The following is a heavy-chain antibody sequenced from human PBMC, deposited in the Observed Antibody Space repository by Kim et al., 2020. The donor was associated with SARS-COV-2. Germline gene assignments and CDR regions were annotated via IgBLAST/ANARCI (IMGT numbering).Heavy chain of an antibody. J-gene: IGHJ6*02. CDR3: ARDYYDSSGYHYYYYYYGMDD. D-gene: IGHD3-22*01. Sequence: GGSLRLSCAASGFTFSSYAMHWVRQAPGKGLEWVAVISYDGSNKYYADSVKGRFTISRDNSKNTLYLQMNSLRAEDTAVYYCARDYYDSSGYHYYYYYYGMDDWGQGTTVTVSS. V-gene: IGHV3-30*04. CDR1: GFTFSSYA. CDR2: ISYDGSNK.